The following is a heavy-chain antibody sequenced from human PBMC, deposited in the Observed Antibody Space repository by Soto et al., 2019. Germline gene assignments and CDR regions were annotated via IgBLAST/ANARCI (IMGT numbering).Heavy chain of an antibody. J-gene: IGHJ4*02. D-gene: IGHD6-6*01. Sequence: SWVRQMPGRGLEWLALIDWDDDKYYSTSLKTRLTISKDTSKNQVVLTMTNMDPVDTATYYRARISYDQGSSFFDYWGQGTLVTVSS. CDR2: IDWDDDK. V-gene: IGHV2-70*18. CDR3: ARISYDQGSSFFDY.